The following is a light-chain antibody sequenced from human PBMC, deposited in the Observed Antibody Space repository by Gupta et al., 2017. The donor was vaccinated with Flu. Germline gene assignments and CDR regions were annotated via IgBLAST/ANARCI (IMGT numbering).Light chain of an antibody. CDR2: LGS. Sequence: DIVMTQSLLSLPVTPGEPASISCRSSQSLLHSNGFNYLVWYLQKPGQSPQLLIYLGSNRASGVPDRFSGSGSGTDFTLKISRVEAEDVGVYCCMQGIQTLPITFGPGTRLEIK. J-gene: IGKJ5*01. CDR1: QSLLHSNGFNY. CDR3: MQGIQTLPIT. V-gene: IGKV2-28*01.